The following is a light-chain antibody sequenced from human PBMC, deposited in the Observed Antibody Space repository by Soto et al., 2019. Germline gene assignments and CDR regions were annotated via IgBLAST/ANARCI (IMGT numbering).Light chain of an antibody. CDR1: SSNIANDY. Sequence: QSVLTQPPSVSAAPGQKVTISFSGGSSNIANDYVAWYLQLPGAAPKLLIYENDKRPSGIPDRFSGSKSGTSATLGITGLQTGDEADYYCATWDSTLTAGVFGGGTKLTVL. CDR2: END. J-gene: IGLJ3*02. V-gene: IGLV1-51*01. CDR3: ATWDSTLTAGV.